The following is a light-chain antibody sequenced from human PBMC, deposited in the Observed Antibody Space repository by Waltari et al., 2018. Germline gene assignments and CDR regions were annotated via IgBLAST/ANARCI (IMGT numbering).Light chain of an antibody. Sequence: DIQMTQSPSSLSASVGDRVTITCQASHDISNYLNWYQQQPGKAPKLLIYDASNWETGVPSRCSGSGSGTDFSFTISSLQPEDIATYYCQQFDNLVYTFGQGTKLEIK. CDR3: QQFDNLVYT. V-gene: IGKV1-33*01. CDR2: DAS. J-gene: IGKJ2*01. CDR1: HDISNY.